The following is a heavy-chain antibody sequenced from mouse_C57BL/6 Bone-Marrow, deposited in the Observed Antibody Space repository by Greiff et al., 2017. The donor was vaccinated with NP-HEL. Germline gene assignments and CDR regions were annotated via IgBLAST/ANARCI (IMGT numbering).Heavy chain of an antibody. CDR2: ISNGGGST. J-gene: IGHJ4*01. D-gene: IGHD1-1*01. CDR3: ARYYGSSYVYAMDY. Sequence: VQLKESGGGLVQPGGSLKLSCAASGFTFSDYYMYWVRQTPEKRLEWVAYISNGGGSTYYPDTVKGRFTISRDNAKNTLYLQMSRLKSEDTAMYYCARYYGSSYVYAMDYWGQGTSVTVSS. CDR1: GFTFSDYY. V-gene: IGHV5-12*01.